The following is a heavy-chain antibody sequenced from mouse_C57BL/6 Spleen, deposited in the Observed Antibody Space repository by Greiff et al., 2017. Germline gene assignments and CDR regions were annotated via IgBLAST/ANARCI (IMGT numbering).Heavy chain of an antibody. D-gene: IGHD2-5*01. Sequence: QVQLQQSGPELVKPGASVKISCKASGYAFSSSWMNWVKQRPGKGLEWIGRIYPGDGDTNYNGKFKGKATLTADKSSSTAYMQLSSLTSEDSAVYFCARGDYSNYDAMDYGGQGTSGTVSS. CDR3: ARGDYSNYDAMDY. CDR1: GYAFSSSW. V-gene: IGHV1-82*01. CDR2: IYPGDGDT. J-gene: IGHJ4*01.